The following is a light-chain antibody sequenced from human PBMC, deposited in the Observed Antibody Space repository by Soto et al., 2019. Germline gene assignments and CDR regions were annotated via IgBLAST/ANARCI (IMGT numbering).Light chain of an antibody. CDR1: QDISSY. CDR2: SAS. V-gene: IGKV1-9*01. J-gene: IGKJ5*01. CDR3: QHLNSWPPIT. Sequence: DIPLTQSPSFVSASVGDRVTITCRASQDISSYLAWYQQKPGKAPKVLIHSASVLESGVPSRFSGSGSGTHFTLTISNLQPEDFATYYCQHLNSWPPITFDQGTRLDIK.